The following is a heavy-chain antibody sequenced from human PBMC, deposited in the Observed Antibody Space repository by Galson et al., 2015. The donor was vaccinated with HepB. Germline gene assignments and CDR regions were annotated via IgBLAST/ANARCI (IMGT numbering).Heavy chain of an antibody. CDR2: INPSGGST. CDR1: GYTFTSYY. Sequence: SVKVSCKASGYTFTSYYMHWVRQAPGQGLEWMGIINPSGGSTSYAQKFQGRVTMTRDTSTSTVYMELSSLRSEDTAVYYCARDLRRSASYSFGLWLPVERPRNWFDPWGQGTLVTVSS. J-gene: IGHJ5*02. CDR3: ARDLRRSASYSFGLWLPVERPRNWFDP. D-gene: IGHD5-18*01. V-gene: IGHV1-46*01.